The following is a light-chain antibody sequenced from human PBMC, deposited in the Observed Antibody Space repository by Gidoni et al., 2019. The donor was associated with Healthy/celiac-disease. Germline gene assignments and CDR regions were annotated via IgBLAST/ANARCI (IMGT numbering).Light chain of an antibody. CDR3: QQYYSTPMT. V-gene: IGKV4-1*01. CDR1: SVLYSSNNKNY. CDR2: WAS. J-gene: IGKJ1*01. Sequence: SVLYSSNNKNYLAWYQQKPGQPPKLLIYWASTRESGVPDRFSGSGSGTDFTLTISSLQAEDVAVYYCQQYYSTPMTFGQGTKVEIK.